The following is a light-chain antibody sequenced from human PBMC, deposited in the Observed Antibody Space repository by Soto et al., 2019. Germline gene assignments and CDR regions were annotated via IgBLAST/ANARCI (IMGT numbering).Light chain of an antibody. J-gene: IGKJ1*01. CDR1: QSISSN. CDR3: QQYNDWPPT. V-gene: IGKV3-15*01. Sequence: EVVMTQSPATLSVSPGERVTLSCRSSQSISSNLAWYQLKAGQTPRLLVYGASTRATGFPGKFSGSGSGTEFTLTISDLQSEDCAVYFCQQYNDWPPTFGQGTKVEIK. CDR2: GAS.